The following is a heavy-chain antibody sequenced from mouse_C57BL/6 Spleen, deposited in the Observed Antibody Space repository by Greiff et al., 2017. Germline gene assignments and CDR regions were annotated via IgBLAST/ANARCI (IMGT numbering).Heavy chain of an antibody. D-gene: IGHD1-1*01. CDR1: GYTFTSYW. Sequence: QVQLQQSGAELVKPGASVKLSCKASGYTFTSYWMHWVKQRPGQGLEWIGMIHPNSGSTNYNEKFKSKATLTVDKSSSTAYMQLSSLTSEDSAVYYCARGDYGSSYVPYWYFDVWGTGTTVTVSS. V-gene: IGHV1-64*01. J-gene: IGHJ1*03. CDR3: ARGDYGSSYVPYWYFDV. CDR2: IHPNSGST.